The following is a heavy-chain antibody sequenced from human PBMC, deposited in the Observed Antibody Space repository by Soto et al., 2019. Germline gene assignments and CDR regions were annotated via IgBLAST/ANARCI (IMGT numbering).Heavy chain of an antibody. V-gene: IGHV4-59*01. CDR3: ARWGYDILTDGSGDYFDY. CDR1: GGSISSYY. CDR2: IYYSGST. Sequence: PSETLSLTCTVSGGSISSYYWSWIRQPPGKGLEWIGYIYYSGSTNYNPSLKSRVTISVDTSKNQFSLKLSSVTAADTAVYYCARWGYDILTDGSGDYFDYWGQGTLVTVS. D-gene: IGHD3-9*01. J-gene: IGHJ4*02.